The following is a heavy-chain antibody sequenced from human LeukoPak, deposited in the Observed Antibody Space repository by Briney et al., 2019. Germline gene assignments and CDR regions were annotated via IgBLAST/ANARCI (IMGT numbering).Heavy chain of an antibody. V-gene: IGHV4-34*01. CDR2: INHSGST. CDR1: GGSISSYY. Sequence: SETLSLTCTVSGGSISSYYWSWIRQPAGKGLEWIGEINHSGSTNYNPSLKSRVTISVDTSKNQFSLKLSSVTAADTAVYYCARGPDFWSGYYNYYYYYMDVWGKGTTVTVSS. J-gene: IGHJ6*03. CDR3: ARGPDFWSGYYNYYYYYMDV. D-gene: IGHD3-3*01.